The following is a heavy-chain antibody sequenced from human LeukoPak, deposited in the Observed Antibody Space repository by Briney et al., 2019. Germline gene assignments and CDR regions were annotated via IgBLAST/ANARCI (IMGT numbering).Heavy chain of an antibody. D-gene: IGHD2/OR15-2a*01. Sequence: GGPLRLSCAASGFTFTNYGMHWVRQAPGKGLEWVAVIWYDGYNKHYADSVKGRFTISRDNSKNTLYLQMNSLRAEDTAVYYCARPCELYFRLDYMDVWGKGTTVTVSS. J-gene: IGHJ6*03. CDR3: ARPCELYFRLDYMDV. V-gene: IGHV3-33*01. CDR2: IWYDGYNK. CDR1: GFTFTNYG.